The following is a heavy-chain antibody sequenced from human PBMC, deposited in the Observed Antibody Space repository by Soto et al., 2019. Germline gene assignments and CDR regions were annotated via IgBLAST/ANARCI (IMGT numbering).Heavy chain of an antibody. CDR3: ARLSGPETDYDSSGYYYTPDY. Sequence: GGSLRLSCAASGFTFSSYSMNWVRQAPGKGLEWVSYISSSSSTIYYADSVKGRFTISRDNAKNSLYLQMNSLRDEDTAVYYCARLSGPETDYDSSGYYYTPDYWGQGTLVTVSS. D-gene: IGHD3-22*01. V-gene: IGHV3-48*02. J-gene: IGHJ4*02. CDR1: GFTFSSYS. CDR2: ISSSSSTI.